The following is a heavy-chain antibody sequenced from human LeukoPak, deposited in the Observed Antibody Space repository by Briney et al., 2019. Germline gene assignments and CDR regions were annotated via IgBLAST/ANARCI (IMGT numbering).Heavy chain of an antibody. J-gene: IGHJ4*02. CDR2: INPNSGDT. V-gene: IGHV1-2*02. D-gene: IGHD2-2*01. CDR1: GSTFTGDY. CDR3: ARSNPLYCSSTTCLFDY. Sequence: GASVKVSCKASGSTFTGDYMHWVRQAPGQGFEWVGWINPNSGDTNYAQKFQGRVTMTRDTSISTAHMELSRLRSDDTAVYYCARSNPLYCSSTTCLFDYWGQGTLVTVSS.